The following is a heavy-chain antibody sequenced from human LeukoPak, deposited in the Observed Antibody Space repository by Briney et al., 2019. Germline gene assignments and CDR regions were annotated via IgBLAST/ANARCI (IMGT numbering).Heavy chain of an antibody. CDR3: TTDRFLYYFDY. CDR2: IKSKGGGGTA. D-gene: IGHD3-3*01. V-gene: IGHV3-15*01. J-gene: IGHJ4*02. Sequence: PGGSLRLSCATSGFTFRDAWMSWVRQPPGKGLEWVGRIKSKGGGGTADYTSLLQGRFTISRDDSKNTLYLQMNSLKTEDTAVYYCTTDRFLYYFDYWGQGTLVTVSS. CDR1: GFTFRDAW.